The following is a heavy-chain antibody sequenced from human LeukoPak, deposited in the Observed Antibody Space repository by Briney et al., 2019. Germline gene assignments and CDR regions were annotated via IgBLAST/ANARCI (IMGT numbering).Heavy chain of an antibody. Sequence: GGSLRLSCAASGFTFSSYGMHWVRQAPGKGLEWVAVISYDGSNKYYADSVKGRFTISRDNSKNTLYLQMNSLRSEDTAVYYCVMTGYLSYYFDYWGQGTLVTVSS. CDR3: VMTGYLSYYFDY. V-gene: IGHV3-30*03. CDR1: GFTFSSYG. CDR2: ISYDGSNK. J-gene: IGHJ4*02. D-gene: IGHD3-9*01.